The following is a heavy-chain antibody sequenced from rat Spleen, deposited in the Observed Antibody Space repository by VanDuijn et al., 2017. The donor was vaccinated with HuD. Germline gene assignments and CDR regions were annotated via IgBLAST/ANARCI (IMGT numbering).Heavy chain of an antibody. V-gene: IGHV5-7*01. CDR2: ISYDGSRT. CDR3: ARRRRDWFYFDY. CDR1: GFTFNDYD. D-gene: IGHD1-1*01. J-gene: IGHJ2*01. Sequence: EVQLVESGGGLVQPGRSLKLSCAASGFTFNDYDMAWVRQAPKKGLEWVATISYDGSRTYYRDSVKGRFTISRYNAKSTLYLQMDSLRSEDTATYYCARRRRDWFYFDYWGQGVMVTVSS.